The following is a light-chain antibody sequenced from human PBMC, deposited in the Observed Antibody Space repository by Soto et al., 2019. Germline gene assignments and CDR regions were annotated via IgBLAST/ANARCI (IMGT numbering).Light chain of an antibody. V-gene: IGKV3-20*01. CDR2: GAS. J-gene: IGKJ4*01. CDR3: QQYNNWPPLA. Sequence: EIGLRQSPGTLSLSPGERATLSCRASQSVSSSYLAWYQQKPGQAPRLLIYGASSRATGIPDRFSGSGSGTDFTLTISSLQSEDFAVYYCQQYNNWPPLAFGGGTKVDIK. CDR1: QSVSSSY.